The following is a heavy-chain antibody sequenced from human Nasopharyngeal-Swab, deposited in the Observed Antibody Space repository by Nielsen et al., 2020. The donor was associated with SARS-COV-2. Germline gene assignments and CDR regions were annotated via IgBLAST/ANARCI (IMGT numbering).Heavy chain of an antibody. Sequence: SETLSLTCTVSGGSIGTYYWSWIRQPPGKGLDWIGYIYYTGSTMYNPSLKGRVTLSVDTSENQFSLRLTSVTAADSAVYYCARQDVSGSYRFMVYWGQGTLVTVSS. D-gene: IGHD3-16*02. CDR3: ARQDVSGSYRFMVY. CDR1: GGSIGTYY. CDR2: IYYTGST. V-gene: IGHV4-59*08. J-gene: IGHJ4*02.